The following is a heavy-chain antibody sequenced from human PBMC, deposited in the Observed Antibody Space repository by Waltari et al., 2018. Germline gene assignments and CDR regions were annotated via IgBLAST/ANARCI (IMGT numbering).Heavy chain of an antibody. CDR2: INVSGRT. D-gene: IGHD3-3*01. V-gene: IGHV4-34*02. CDR1: GGSLSGYH. Sequence: QVQLQQWGAGLLKPSETLSLTCDVSGGSLSGYHWTWIRQPPGKGLEGIGKINVSGRTTYTPSLESRVTVSIDPANNQFSLRVRSVTAADTAVYYCARVFGYYYYYMDVWGKGTTVTISS. CDR3: ARVFGYYYYYMDV. J-gene: IGHJ6*03.